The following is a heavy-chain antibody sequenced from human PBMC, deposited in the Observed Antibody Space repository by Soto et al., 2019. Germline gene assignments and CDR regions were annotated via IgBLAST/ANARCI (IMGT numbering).Heavy chain of an antibody. CDR3: ARDNNDFWSLYPLAFDY. V-gene: IGHV4-4*07. J-gene: IGHJ4*02. CDR2: ISTSGHV. D-gene: IGHD3-3*01. CDR1: GGSLSKYY. Sequence: ETLSRTCRVSGGSLSKYYWSGIRQPSGKGLEWIGLISTSGHVVSKVSLRSRLTMSVDMSNNHFSLKLTSVTAADTAVYYCARDNNDFWSLYPLAFDYWGQGALVTVYS.